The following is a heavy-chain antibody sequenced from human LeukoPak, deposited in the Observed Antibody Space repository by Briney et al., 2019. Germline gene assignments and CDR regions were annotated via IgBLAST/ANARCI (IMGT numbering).Heavy chain of an antibody. CDR3: TTDPNYYDSSGYFLGAFDI. CDR2: IKSKTDGGTT. D-gene: IGHD3-22*01. V-gene: IGHV3-15*01. J-gene: IGHJ3*02. Sequence: GGSLRLSCAASGFTFSNAWMSWVRQAPGKGLEWVGRIKSKTDGGTTDYAAPVKGRFTISRDDSKNTLYLQMNSLKTEDTAVYYCTTDPNYYDSSGYFLGAFDIWGQGTMVTVSS. CDR1: GFTFSNAW.